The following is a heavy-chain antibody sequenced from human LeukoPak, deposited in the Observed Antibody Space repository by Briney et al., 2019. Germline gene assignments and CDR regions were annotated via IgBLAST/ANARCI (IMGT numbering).Heavy chain of an antibody. V-gene: IGHV3-23*01. CDR1: GFTFSGYA. J-gene: IGHJ4*02. D-gene: IGHD5-18*01. Sequence: GGSLRLSCAASGFTFSGYAMSWVRQAPGKGLEWVSGIGASSLSIHYADSVKGRFTISRDNSKNTLFLQLISLRAEDTAVYYCAKDPWIQLWSYFDYWGQGTLVTVSS. CDR3: AKDPWIQLWSYFDY. CDR2: IGASSLSI.